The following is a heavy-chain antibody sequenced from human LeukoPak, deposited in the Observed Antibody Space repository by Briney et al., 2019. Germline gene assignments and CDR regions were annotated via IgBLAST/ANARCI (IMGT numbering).Heavy chain of an antibody. CDR3: APYCSGGSCTKNWFDP. D-gene: IGHD2-15*01. Sequence: SETLSLTCTVSGGSISSSSYYWGWIRQPPGKGLEWIGSIYYSGSTYYNPSLKSRVTISVDTSKNQFSLKLSSVTAADTAVYYCAPYCSGGSCTKNWFDPWGQGTLVTVSS. CDR1: GGSISSSSYY. CDR2: IYYSGST. V-gene: IGHV4-39*01. J-gene: IGHJ5*02.